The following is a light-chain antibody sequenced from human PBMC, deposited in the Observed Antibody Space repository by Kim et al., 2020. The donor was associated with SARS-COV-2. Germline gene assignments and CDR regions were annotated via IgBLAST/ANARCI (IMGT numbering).Light chain of an antibody. CDR3: CSYAGSSTSVV. V-gene: IGLV2-23*02. CDR2: EVS. Sequence: SITISCTGTSSGVGNYNLVSWYQQQPGKAPKLMIYEVSKRPSGVSNRFSGSKSGNTASLTISGLQAEDEADYYCCSYAGSSTSVVFGGGTQLTVL. J-gene: IGLJ2*01. CDR1: SSGVGNYNL.